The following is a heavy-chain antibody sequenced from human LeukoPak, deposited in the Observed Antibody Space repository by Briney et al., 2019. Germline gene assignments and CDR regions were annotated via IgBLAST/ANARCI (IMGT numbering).Heavy chain of an antibody. V-gene: IGHV3-7*01. CDR3: VRSLEKFGTRDY. CDR1: GFIFGAYW. CDR2: IKQDGSEK. D-gene: IGHD3-10*01. Sequence: GGSLRLSCAASGFIFGAYWMTWVRQAPGKGLEWVANIKQDGSEKYYMDYVKGRFTISRDNAKKSLFLQMNSLTAEDTALYYCVRSLEKFGTRDYWGQGTLVTVSS. J-gene: IGHJ4*02.